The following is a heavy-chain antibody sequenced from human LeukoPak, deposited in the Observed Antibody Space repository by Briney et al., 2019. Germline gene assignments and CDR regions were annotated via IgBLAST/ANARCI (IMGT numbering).Heavy chain of an antibody. CDR3: VKDSLRTVPKASFDS. J-gene: IGHJ4*02. D-gene: IGHD2-2*01. Sequence: PGGSLRLSCAASGFTFSNHGMNWVRQAPGKGLEWVSGISGSGGSTYYADSVKGLFTISRDNSKNTLFLQMNSLRAEDRAVYYCVKDSLRTVPKASFDSWGQGTLVTVSS. V-gene: IGHV3-23*01. CDR2: ISGSGGST. CDR1: GFTFSNHG.